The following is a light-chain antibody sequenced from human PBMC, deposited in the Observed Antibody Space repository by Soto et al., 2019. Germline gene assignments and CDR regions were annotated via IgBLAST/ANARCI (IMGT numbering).Light chain of an antibody. Sequence: EIVLTQSPGTLSLSPGERATLSCRASQSVSSSYLAWYQQKPGQAPRLLIYVASSRATGIPDRFSCSGSGTDFTLTISRLEPEDFAVYYCQQSGSSPMTFGQGTKVEIK. V-gene: IGKV3-20*01. J-gene: IGKJ1*01. CDR1: QSVSSSY. CDR3: QQSGSSPMT. CDR2: VAS.